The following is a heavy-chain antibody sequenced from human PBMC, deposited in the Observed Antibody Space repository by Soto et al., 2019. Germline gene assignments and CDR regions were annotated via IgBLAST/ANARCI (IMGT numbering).Heavy chain of an antibody. CDR2: ISYDGDNQ. V-gene: IGHV3-30-3*01. Sequence: GGTLRLSCAVSGFTFSTYTMYWVRKAQAKGLEWVAAISYDGDNQYYADPVKGRLTIARDNSKNILFLQMDSLRAEDTAGYYCAIDGTRFGEGDYFDNWGLGTLVTVSS. CDR3: AIDGTRFGEGDYFDN. J-gene: IGHJ4*02. CDR1: GFTFSTYT. D-gene: IGHD3-10*01.